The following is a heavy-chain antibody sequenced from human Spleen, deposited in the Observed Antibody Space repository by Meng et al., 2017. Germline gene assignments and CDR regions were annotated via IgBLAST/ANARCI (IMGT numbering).Heavy chain of an antibody. J-gene: IGHJ4*02. D-gene: IGHD4-11*01. V-gene: IGHV4-34*01. CDR1: SGSFSDYY. Sequence: QVQLLQVGAGLFKPSDTLSLTCGVSSGSFSDYYWIWIRQPPGKGLDWIGEINHSGSTNYNPSLESRATISVDTSQNNLSLKLSSVTAADSAVYYCARGPTTMAHDFDYWGQGTLVTVSS. CDR3: ARGPTTMAHDFDY. CDR2: INHSGST.